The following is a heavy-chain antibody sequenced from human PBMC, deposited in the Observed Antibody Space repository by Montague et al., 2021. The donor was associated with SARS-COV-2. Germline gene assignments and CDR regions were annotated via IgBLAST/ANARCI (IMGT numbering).Heavy chain of an antibody. J-gene: IGHJ4*02. Sequence: SETLSLTCTVSGGSISSYYWSWIRQPPGKGLELIGYIYYSGSTNYNPSLKSRVTISVDTSKNQFSLKLSSVTAADTAVYYCARLGLRYLDWLLLGEGYFDYWGQGTLVTVSS. CDR2: IYYSGST. CDR3: ARLGLRYLDWLLLGEGYFDY. CDR1: GGSISSYY. V-gene: IGHV4-59*08. D-gene: IGHD3-9*01.